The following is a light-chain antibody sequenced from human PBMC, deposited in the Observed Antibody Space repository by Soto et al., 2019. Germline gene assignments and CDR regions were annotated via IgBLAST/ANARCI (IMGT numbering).Light chain of an antibody. CDR2: DAS. J-gene: IGKJ2*01. CDR1: QRVSSNS. V-gene: IGKV3D-20*01. Sequence: EIVLTQSPATLSLSPGERATLSCGASQRVSSNSLAWYQQKPCLAPRLLIYDASSRATCIPDRFSGRGSGTDFPLTLSNLETDDGAVYYCQQYCTSQTTLGQGTQLQIK. CDR3: QQYCTSQTT.